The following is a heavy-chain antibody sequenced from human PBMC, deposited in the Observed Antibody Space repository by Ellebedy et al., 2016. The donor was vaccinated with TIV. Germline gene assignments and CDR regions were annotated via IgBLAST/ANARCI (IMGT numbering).Heavy chain of an antibody. Sequence: PGGSLRLSCAASGFTFDDYTMHWVRQAPGKGLEWVSLISWDGGSTYYADSVKGRFTISRDNSKNSLYLQMNSLRTEDTALYYCAKDRRPYNWKRLARKGRSGAFDIWGQGTMVTVSS. CDR2: ISWDGGST. J-gene: IGHJ3*02. D-gene: IGHD1-20*01. CDR3: AKDRRPYNWKRLARKGRSGAFDI. CDR1: GFTFDDYT. V-gene: IGHV3-43*01.